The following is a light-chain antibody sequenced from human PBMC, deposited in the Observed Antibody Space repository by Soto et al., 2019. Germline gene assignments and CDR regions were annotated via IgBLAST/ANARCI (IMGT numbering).Light chain of an antibody. Sequence: DIQMTQSPSSVSASVGNRVPITCRASQGIRSWLAWYQKKKGKAPKLLIYAASSLQSGVPSRLRGSGSGTDLTITISSMQHEDFETYYCQQANSFPPTFGQGTRLEIK. J-gene: IGKJ5*01. V-gene: IGKV1D-12*01. CDR1: QGIRSW. CDR3: QQANSFPPT. CDR2: AAS.